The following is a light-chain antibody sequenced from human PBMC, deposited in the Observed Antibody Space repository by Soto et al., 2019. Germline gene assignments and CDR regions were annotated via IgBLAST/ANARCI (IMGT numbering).Light chain of an antibody. CDR2: AAS. Sequence: DIQMTQSPSSVSASVGDRVTITCRASQGISRWLAWYQQKPGKAPELLIYAASILQSGVPSRFSGRGSGTDFTLTISNLQPEDVATYYCQQANSVLTFGGGSKVEIK. CDR3: QQANSVLT. J-gene: IGKJ4*01. CDR1: QGISRW. V-gene: IGKV1-12*01.